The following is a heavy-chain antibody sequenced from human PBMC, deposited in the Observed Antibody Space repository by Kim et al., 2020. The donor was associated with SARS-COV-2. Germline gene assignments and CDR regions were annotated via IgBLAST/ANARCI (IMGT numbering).Heavy chain of an antibody. CDR2: INEAGSDS. V-gene: IGHV3-7*01. J-gene: IGHJ4*02. CDR3: ARDPEWAALYY. D-gene: IGHD2-8*01. CDR1: GFTFRGSW. Sequence: GGSLRLSCAASGFTFRGSWMTWVRQAPGKGLEWVANINEAGSDSYHAASVRGRFIISRDNARDLVYLQMNSLRVEDTAIYYCARDPEWAALYYCGQGILV.